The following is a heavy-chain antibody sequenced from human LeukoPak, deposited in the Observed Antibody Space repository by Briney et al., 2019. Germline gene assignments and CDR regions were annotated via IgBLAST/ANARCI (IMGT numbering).Heavy chain of an antibody. CDR2: IYPGDSDT. V-gene: IGHV5-51*01. J-gene: IGHJ5*02. D-gene: IGHD6-13*01. Sequence: GESLKISCKGSGYSFTSYWIGWVRQMPGKGLEWMGIIYPGDSDTRYSPSFQGQVTISADKSISTAYLQWSSLKASDTAMYYCARSAAGNLDALNWFDPWGQGTLVTVSS. CDR3: ARSAAGNLDALNWFDP. CDR1: GYSFTSYW.